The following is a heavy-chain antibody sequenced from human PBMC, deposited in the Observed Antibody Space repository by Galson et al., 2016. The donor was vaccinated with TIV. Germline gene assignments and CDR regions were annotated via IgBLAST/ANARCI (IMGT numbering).Heavy chain of an antibody. J-gene: IGHJ5*02. CDR1: GYRFTSYW. CDR3: ARGVSSGSAWLDP. V-gene: IGHV5-10-1*01. Sequence: QSGAEVKKPGESLRISCKGSGYRFTSYWINWVRQMPGKGLEWMGRIDPSDSYTNYSPSFQGHVTISVDKSVDTAYLQWSSLKASDTAIYYCARGVSSGSAWLDPWGQGTLVSVSS. CDR2: IDPSDSYT. D-gene: IGHD3-10*01.